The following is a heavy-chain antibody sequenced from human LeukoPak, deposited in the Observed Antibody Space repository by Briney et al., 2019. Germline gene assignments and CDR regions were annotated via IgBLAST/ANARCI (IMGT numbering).Heavy chain of an antibody. Sequence: PGGSLRLSCAASGFTFSSYWMSWVRQPPGKGLEWIGSIYYSGSTYYNPSLKSRVTISVDTSKNQFSLKLSSVTAADTAVCYCASRYSSSVDYWGQGTLVTASS. D-gene: IGHD6-13*01. CDR1: GFTFSSYW. CDR3: ASRYSSSVDY. J-gene: IGHJ4*02. V-gene: IGHV4-39*01. CDR2: IYYSGST.